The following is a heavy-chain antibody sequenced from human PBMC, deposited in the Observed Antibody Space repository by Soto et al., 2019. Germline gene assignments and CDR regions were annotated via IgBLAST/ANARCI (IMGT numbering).Heavy chain of an antibody. CDR2: IKTDGSST. CDR3: ARVGVGHYEFDY. CDR1: GFTFSNYW. V-gene: IGHV3-74*01. J-gene: IGHJ4*02. Sequence: GGALRLSCAASGFTFSNYWMHWVRQAPGEGLVWVSRIKTDGSSTSYADSVKGRFTISRDNAKNTMYLQMNSLRAEDTAVYYCARVGVGHYEFDYWGQGTLVTVSS. D-gene: IGHD3-16*01.